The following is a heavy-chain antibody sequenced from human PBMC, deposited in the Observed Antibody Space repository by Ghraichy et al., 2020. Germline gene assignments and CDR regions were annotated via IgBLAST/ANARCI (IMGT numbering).Heavy chain of an antibody. V-gene: IGHV3-21*01. J-gene: IGHJ4*02. CDR1: GFTFSSYS. Sequence: GESLNISCAASGFTFSSYSMNWVRQAPGKGLEWVSSISSSSSYIYYADSVKGRFTISRDNAKNSLYLQMNSLRAEDTAVYYCARKYDSSGYQGLWGQGTLVTVSS. D-gene: IGHD3-22*01. CDR2: ISSSSSYI. CDR3: ARKYDSSGYQGL.